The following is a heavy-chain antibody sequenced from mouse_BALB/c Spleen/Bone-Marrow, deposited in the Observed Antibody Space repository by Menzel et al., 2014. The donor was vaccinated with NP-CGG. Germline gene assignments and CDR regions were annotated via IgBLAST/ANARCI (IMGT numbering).Heavy chain of an antibody. J-gene: IGHJ2*01. D-gene: IGHD1-1*01. V-gene: IGHV1-26*01. CDR1: GYSFTGYY. Sequence: EVQLQQSGPELVKPGASVKISRKASGYSFTGYYMHWVKQSHVKSLEWIGRINPYNGATRYNQNFKDKASVIVDKSSSTAYMELHSLTSEDSAVYYCARYYYGSSYFDYWGQGTTLTVSS. CDR3: ARYYYGSSYFDY. CDR2: INPYNGAT.